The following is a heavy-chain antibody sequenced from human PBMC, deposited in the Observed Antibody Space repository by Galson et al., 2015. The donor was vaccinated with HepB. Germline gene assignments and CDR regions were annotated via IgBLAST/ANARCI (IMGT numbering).Heavy chain of an antibody. CDR3: ARDLVGSGSGNWFDP. D-gene: IGHD3-10*01. CDR2: INPSGGST. Sequence: SVKVSCKASGYTFTSYYMHWVRQAPGQGLEWMGIINPSGGSTSYAQKFQGRVTMTRDTSTSTVYMELSSLRSEDTAVYYCARDLVGSGSGNWFDPWGQGTLVTVSS. J-gene: IGHJ5*02. V-gene: IGHV1-46*01. CDR1: GYTFTSYY.